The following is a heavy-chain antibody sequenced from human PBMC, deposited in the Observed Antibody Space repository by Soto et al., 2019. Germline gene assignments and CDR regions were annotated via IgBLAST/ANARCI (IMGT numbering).Heavy chain of an antibody. D-gene: IGHD1-20*01. J-gene: IGHJ4*02. Sequence: GGSLRLSCEASGFTLRNYAMTWIRQAPGKGLEWVSLISANDVGTYYAESVKTRFTTSTDQSRNTVYLQMDSLRADDTAIYYCAKAKNDYNWDNRPPFDYWGQGTLVTVSS. CDR3: AKAKNDYNWDNRPPFDY. CDR2: ISANDVGT. V-gene: IGHV3-23*01. CDR1: GFTLRNYA.